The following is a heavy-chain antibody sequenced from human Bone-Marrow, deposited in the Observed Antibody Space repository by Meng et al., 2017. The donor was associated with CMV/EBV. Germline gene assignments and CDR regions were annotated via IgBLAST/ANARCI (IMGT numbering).Heavy chain of an antibody. CDR2: ISWDGGST. Sequence: ETLSLTCAASGFTFDDYAMHWVRQAPGKGLEWVSLISWDGGSTYYADSVKGRFTISRDNSKNSLYLQMNNLRAEDTALYYCARKAWSWGALDFWGQATKVTVSS. CDR3: ARKAWSWGALDF. CDR1: GFTFDDYA. J-gene: IGHJ3*01. D-gene: IGHD7-27*01. V-gene: IGHV3-43D*03.